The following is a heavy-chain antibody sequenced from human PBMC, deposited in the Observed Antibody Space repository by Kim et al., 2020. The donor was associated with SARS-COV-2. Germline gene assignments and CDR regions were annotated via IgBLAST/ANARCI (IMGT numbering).Heavy chain of an antibody. J-gene: IGHJ6*02. V-gene: IGHV4-59*09. Sequence: THYSPSLKSRVTISDDTSKKQFSPKLISVTAADTAVYYCARGGYYYGMDVWGQGTTVTVSS. CDR2: T. CDR3: ARGGYYYGMDV.